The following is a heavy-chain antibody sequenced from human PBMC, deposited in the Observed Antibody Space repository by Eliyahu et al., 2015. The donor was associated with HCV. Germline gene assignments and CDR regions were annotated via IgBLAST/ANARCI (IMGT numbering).Heavy chain of an antibody. CDR3: ARSRRIGTNWFDP. CDR1: GGSFNGYY. CDR2: IYHSGGT. V-gene: IGHV4-34*01. J-gene: IGHJ5*02. Sequence: QVQLQQWGAGLLKPSETLSPTCVVYGGSFNGYYWSWTRQPPGKGLEWIGEIYHSGGTNYNPSLKSRVTMSVDTSKNQFSLKLSSVTAADTAVYYCARSRRIGTNWFDPWGQGTLVTVSS. D-gene: IGHD3-10*01.